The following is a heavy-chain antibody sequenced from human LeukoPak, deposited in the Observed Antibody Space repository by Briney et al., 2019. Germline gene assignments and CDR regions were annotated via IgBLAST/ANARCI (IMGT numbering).Heavy chain of an antibody. D-gene: IGHD7-27*01. V-gene: IGHV3-23*01. CDR1: GFTFTSYA. CDR3: AKDLNWGGGY. Sequence: GGSLRLSCAASGFTFTSYAMNWVRQAPGKGLEWVSTISGSGGSTYYADSVKGRFTISRDNSKNTLYLQMNSLRADDTAIYYCAKDLNWGGGYWGQGTLVTVSS. J-gene: IGHJ4*02. CDR2: ISGSGGST.